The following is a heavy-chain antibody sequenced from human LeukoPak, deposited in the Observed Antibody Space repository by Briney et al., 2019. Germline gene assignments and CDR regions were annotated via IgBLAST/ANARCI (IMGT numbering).Heavy chain of an antibody. D-gene: IGHD3-16*01. CDR2: ASHSGST. CDR1: GGSINNYY. Sequence: SETLSLTCTVSGGSINNYYWSWIRQPPGKGLEWIEYASHSGSTNSSPSLKSRVSISVDTSKNQISLKLSSVTAADTAVYYCARDTFYHGNNYYYEDVFDSWGQGTMVTVSS. V-gene: IGHV4-59*01. CDR3: ARDTFYHGNNYYYEDVFDS. J-gene: IGHJ3*02.